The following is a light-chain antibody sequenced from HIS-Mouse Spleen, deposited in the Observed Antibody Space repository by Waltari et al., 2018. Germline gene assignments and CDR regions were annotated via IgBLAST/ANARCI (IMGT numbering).Light chain of an antibody. CDR2: EVS. V-gene: IGLV2-14*01. Sequence: QSALTQPASVSGSPGQSITISCTGTSSDVGGYNYVSWYQQHPGKAPKLMIYEVSNRPSGGSHRFSGSKSGNTASLTISGLQAEDEADYYCSSYTSSSTWVFGGGTKLTVL. CDR1: SSDVGGYNY. CDR3: SSYTSSSTWV. J-gene: IGLJ3*02.